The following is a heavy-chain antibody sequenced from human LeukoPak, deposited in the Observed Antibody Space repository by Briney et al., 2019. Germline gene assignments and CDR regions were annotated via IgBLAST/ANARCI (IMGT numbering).Heavy chain of an antibody. J-gene: IGHJ4*02. D-gene: IGHD2-2*01. V-gene: IGHV1-24*01. CDR3: AKDFDGYCSSTSCYGVDY. Sequence: ASVKVSCKVSGYTLTELSMHWVRQAPGKGLEWMGGFDPEDGETIYAQKFQGRVTMTEDTSTDTAYMELSSLRSEDTAVYYCAKDFDGYCSSTSCYGVDYWGQGTLVTVSS. CDR2: FDPEDGET. CDR1: GYTLTELS.